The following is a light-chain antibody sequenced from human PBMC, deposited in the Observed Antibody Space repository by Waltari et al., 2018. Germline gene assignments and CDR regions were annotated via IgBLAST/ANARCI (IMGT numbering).Light chain of an antibody. CDR2: DGN. CDR3: CSDEGDNTWV. J-gene: IGLJ3*02. V-gene: IGLV2-23*01. Sequence: QSALTQPASVSASPGQSITISCTGTSSDVGSHDLVSWYQQFPGKAPKLIIYDGNKRPSRCLNRFSGFQSGNTATLTISVLQAEDEADYYCCSDEGDNTWVFGGGTKVTVL. CDR1: SSDVGSHDL.